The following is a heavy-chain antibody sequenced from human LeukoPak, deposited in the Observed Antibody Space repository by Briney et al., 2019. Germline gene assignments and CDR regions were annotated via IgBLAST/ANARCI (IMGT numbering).Heavy chain of an antibody. CDR3: ATDFDDINSNYYYIPEY. V-gene: IGHV3-30*02. Sequence: PGGSLRLSCTTSGFNFSRNGMHRVRQAPGKGLEWVAFIRFDGTNTLYGASVRGRFTISRDNSKNTVYLQLNSLTAEDTAVYFCATDFDDINSNYYYIPEYWGRGTLVTVSS. J-gene: IGHJ4*02. D-gene: IGHD3-10*01. CDR2: IRFDGTNT. CDR1: GFNFSRNG.